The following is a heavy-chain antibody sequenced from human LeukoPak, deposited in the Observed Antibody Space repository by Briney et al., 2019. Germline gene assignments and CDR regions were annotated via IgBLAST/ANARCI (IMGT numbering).Heavy chain of an antibody. CDR1: GFTFSSYE. J-gene: IGHJ4*02. CDR3: AKDYEIAVMGYFDY. CDR2: ISGSGGST. D-gene: IGHD6-19*01. V-gene: IGHV3-23*01. Sequence: GGSLRLSCAASGFTFSSYEMNWVRQAPGKGLEWVSAISGSGGSTYYADSVKGRFTISRDNSKNTLYLQMNSLRAEDTAVYYCAKDYEIAVMGYFDYWGQGTLVTVSS.